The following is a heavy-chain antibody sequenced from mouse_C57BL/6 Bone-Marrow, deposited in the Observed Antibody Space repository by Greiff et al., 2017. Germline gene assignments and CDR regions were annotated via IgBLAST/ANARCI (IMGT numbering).Heavy chain of an antibody. D-gene: IGHD5-1*01. J-gene: IGHJ4*01. CDR1: GFTFSDYG. Sequence: EVMLVESGGGLVQPGGSLKLSCAASGFTFSDYGMAWVRQAPRKGPEWVAFISNLAYSIYYADTVTGRFTISRENAKNTLYLEMSSLRSEDTAMYYCARQGGTSMDYWGQGTSVTVSS. CDR2: ISNLAYSI. CDR3: ARQGGTSMDY. V-gene: IGHV5-15*01.